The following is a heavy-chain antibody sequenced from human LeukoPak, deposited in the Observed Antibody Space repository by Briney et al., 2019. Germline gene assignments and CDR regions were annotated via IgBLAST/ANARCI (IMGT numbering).Heavy chain of an antibody. CDR3: ARTVHYDFWSGYQPYYMDV. CDR1: GDSISSYY. V-gene: IGHV4-59*12. J-gene: IGHJ6*03. D-gene: IGHD3-3*01. Sequence: SETLSLTCTVSGDSISSYYWSWIRQPPGKGLEWIGYIYYSGSTNYNPSLKSRVTISVDTSKNQFSLKLSSVTAADTAVYYCARTVHYDFWSGYQPYYMDVWGKGTTVTVSS. CDR2: IYYSGST.